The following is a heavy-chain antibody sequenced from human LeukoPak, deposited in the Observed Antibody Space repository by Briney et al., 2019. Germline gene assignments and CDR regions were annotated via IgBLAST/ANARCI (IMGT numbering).Heavy chain of an antibody. Sequence: GGSLRLSCAASGFTFSSYSMNWVRQAPGKGLEWVSSISSSSSYIYYADSVKDRFTISRDNAKNSLYLQMNSLRAEDTAVYYCARDGSSWYRFDYWGQGTLVTVSS. CDR2: ISSSSSYI. V-gene: IGHV3-21*01. CDR3: ARDGSSWYRFDY. CDR1: GFTFSSYS. J-gene: IGHJ4*02. D-gene: IGHD6-13*01.